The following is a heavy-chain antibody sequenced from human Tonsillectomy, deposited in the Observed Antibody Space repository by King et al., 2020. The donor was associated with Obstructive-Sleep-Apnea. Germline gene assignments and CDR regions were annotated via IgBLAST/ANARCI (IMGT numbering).Heavy chain of an antibody. CDR2: FSGSGGST. J-gene: IGHJ3*02. V-gene: IGHV3-23*04. Sequence: VQLVESGGGLVQPGGSLRLSCAASGFTFSSYAMSWVRQAPGKGLEWVSGFSGSGGSTYYADSVKGRFTISRDNSKNTLYLQMNSLRAEDTAVYYCAKDIDSSGYYYFRSGYAFDIWGQGTMVTVSS. D-gene: IGHD3-22*01. CDR3: AKDIDSSGYYYFRSGYAFDI. CDR1: GFTFSSYA.